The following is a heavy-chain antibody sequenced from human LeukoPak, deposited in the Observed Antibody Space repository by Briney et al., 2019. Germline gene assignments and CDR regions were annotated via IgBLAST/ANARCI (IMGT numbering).Heavy chain of an antibody. D-gene: IGHD5-12*01. Sequence: GGSLRLSCAASGFTFSSYGMHWVRQAPGKGLEWVAVISYDGSNKYYADSVKGRFTISRDNSKNTLYLQMNSLRAGDTAVYYCANSQRDGYNYYYYGMDVWGQGTTVTVSS. CDR1: GFTFSSYG. CDR2: ISYDGSNK. CDR3: ANSQRDGYNYYYYGMDV. J-gene: IGHJ6*02. V-gene: IGHV3-30*18.